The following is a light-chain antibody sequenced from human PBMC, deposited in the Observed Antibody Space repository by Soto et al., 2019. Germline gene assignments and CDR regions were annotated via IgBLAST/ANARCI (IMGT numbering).Light chain of an antibody. V-gene: IGKV1-39*01. Sequence: DIPLAQSQSSLSASVGERGAIXCRASQSISSYLNWYQQKPGRAPSLLIYAASSLQSGVPSRFSGSGSGTDFTLTISSLQPEDFAVYYCQQYNNWPPWTFGQGTKVDI. CDR1: QSISSY. CDR3: QQYNNWPPWT. CDR2: AAS. J-gene: IGKJ1*01.